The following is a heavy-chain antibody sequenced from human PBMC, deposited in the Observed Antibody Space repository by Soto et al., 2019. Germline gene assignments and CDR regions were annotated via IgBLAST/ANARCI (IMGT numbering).Heavy chain of an antibody. Sequence: QLQLQESGPGLVKPSETLSLTCTVSGGSISSSSCYWGWIRQPPGKGLEWIGSIYYSGSTYYNPSLKSRDTISVDTSKNQFSLKLSSVTAADTAVYYCAIYSNYWVDYWGQGTLVTVSS. D-gene: IGHD4-4*01. CDR1: GGSISSSSCY. V-gene: IGHV4-39*01. CDR3: AIYSNYWVDY. CDR2: IYYSGST. J-gene: IGHJ4*02.